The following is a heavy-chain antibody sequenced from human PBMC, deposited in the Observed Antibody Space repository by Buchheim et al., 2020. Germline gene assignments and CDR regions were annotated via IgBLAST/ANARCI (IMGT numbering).Heavy chain of an antibody. CDR2: IYHSGST. CDR3: ARDRRAYSSGWYYYYYYYGMDV. Sequence: QVQLQESGPGLVKPSGTLSLTCAVSGGSISSSNWWSWVRQPPGKGLEWIGEIYHSGSTNYNPSLKSRVTISVDKSQNQFSLKLSSVTAADTAVYYCARDRRAYSSGWYYYYYYYGMDVWGQGTT. J-gene: IGHJ6*02. V-gene: IGHV4-4*02. CDR1: GGSISSSNW. D-gene: IGHD6-19*01.